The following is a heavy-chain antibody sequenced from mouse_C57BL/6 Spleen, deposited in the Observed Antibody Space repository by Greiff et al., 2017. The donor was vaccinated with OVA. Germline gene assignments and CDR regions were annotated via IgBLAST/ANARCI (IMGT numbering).Heavy chain of an antibody. V-gene: IGHV1-15*01. CDR3: TRCYYYGSRFDD. Sequence: QVQLQQSGAELVRPGASVTLSCKASGYTFTDYEMHWVKQTPVHGLEWIGAIAPETGGTAYNQKFTGKAILTADKSSSTAYMELRSLTSEDYAVYYCTRCYYYGSRFDDWGQGTTLTVSS. CDR1: GYTFTDYE. J-gene: IGHJ2*01. D-gene: IGHD1-1*01. CDR2: IAPETGGT.